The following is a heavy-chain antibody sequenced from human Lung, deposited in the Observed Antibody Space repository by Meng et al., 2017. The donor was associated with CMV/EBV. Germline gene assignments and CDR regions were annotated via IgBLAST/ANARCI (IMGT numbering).Heavy chain of an antibody. CDR1: GFTFSTYA. Sequence: GGSLRLXCAAYGFTFSTYAMSWVRQAPGKRLEWLSTITGSGDDTYYADSVRGRFTISRDNSKNTLSLQMNSLRAEETALYYCAKAWGYCTGASCYPNWFDSXGLGXLVTVSS. CDR2: ITGSGDDT. D-gene: IGHD2-2*01. V-gene: IGHV3-23*01. J-gene: IGHJ5*01. CDR3: AKAWGYCTGASCYPNWFDS.